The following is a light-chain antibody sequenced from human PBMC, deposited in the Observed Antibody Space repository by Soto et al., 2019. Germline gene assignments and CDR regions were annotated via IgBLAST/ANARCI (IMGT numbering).Light chain of an antibody. CDR2: DAS. V-gene: IGKV3D-20*02. Sequence: IVLTQSPDTLSLSPGERATLSCRASQSVSSNYLAWYQQKPGQAPRLPIYDASRRATGIPDRFSGSGSGTDFTLTISRLEPEDFVVYYCQQYNKWPWTFGQGTKVDIK. CDR1: QSVSSNY. J-gene: IGKJ1*01. CDR3: QQYNKWPWT.